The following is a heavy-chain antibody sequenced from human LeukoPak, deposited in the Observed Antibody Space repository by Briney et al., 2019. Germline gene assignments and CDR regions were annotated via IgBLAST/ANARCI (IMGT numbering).Heavy chain of an antibody. CDR3: ARDGWGIDAFDI. CDR2: IIPIFGTA. Sequence: SVKVSCKASGGTFSSYAISWVRQAPGQGLEWMGGIIPIFGTANYAQKFQGRVTITADESTSTAYMELSSLRSEDTAVYYCARDGWGIDAFDIRGQGTMVTVSS. D-gene: IGHD7-27*01. J-gene: IGHJ3*02. V-gene: IGHV1-69*13. CDR1: GGTFSSYA.